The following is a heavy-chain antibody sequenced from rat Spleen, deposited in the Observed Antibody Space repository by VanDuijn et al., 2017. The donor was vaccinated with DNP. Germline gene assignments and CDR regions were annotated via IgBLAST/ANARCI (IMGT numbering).Heavy chain of an antibody. CDR1: GFAFSDYN. Sequence: EVQLVESGGGLLQPGGSLRLSCATSGFAFSDYNMAWVRQAPKKGLEWVATILYDGSRTYFRDSVKGRFTISRDIAKDTLYLQMDSLRSEDTATYYCVRHEDSSSHIYGFAYWGHGTLVTVSS. D-gene: IGHD1-2*01. J-gene: IGHJ3*01. V-gene: IGHV5S10*01. CDR3: VRHEDSSSHIYGFAY. CDR2: ILYDGSRT.